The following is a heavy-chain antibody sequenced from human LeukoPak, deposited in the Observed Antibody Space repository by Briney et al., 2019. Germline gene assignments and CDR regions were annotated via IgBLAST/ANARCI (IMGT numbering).Heavy chain of an antibody. J-gene: IGHJ4*02. CDR2: IYYSGST. CDR1: GGSISSGDYY. Sequence: PSQTLSLTCTVSGGSISSGDYYWSWIRQPPGKGLEWIGYIYYSGSTYYNPSLKSRVTISVDTSKNQFSLKLSSVTAADTAVYYCARSPYVWGSYRYSYFDYWGQGTLVTVSS. V-gene: IGHV4-30-4*01. CDR3: ARSPYVWGSYRYSYFDY. D-gene: IGHD3-16*02.